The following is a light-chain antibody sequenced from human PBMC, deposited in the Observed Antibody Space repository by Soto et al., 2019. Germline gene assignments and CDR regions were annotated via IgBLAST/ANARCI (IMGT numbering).Light chain of an antibody. Sequence: DIQMTQSPSSLSASVGDRVTITCRASQSISRYLNWYQQKPGKAPKLLIYAASSLQSGVPSRFSGSGSGTDFTLTISSLQPEDSAIYYCQQSYSTPRLFTFGQGTNLEIK. CDR2: AAS. V-gene: IGKV1-39*01. CDR1: QSISRY. CDR3: QQSYSTPRLFT. J-gene: IGKJ2*01.